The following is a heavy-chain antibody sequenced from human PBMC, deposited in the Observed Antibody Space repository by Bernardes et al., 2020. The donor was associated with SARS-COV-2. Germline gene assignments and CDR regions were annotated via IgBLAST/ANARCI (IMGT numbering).Heavy chain of an antibody. D-gene: IGHD2-2*01. Sequence: ASVKVSCKASGYTFTGYYMHWVRQAPGQGLEWMGWINPNSGGTNYAQKFQGWVTMTRDTSISTAYMELSRLRSDDTAVYYCAREVVTTPYGMDVWGQGTTVTVSS. CDR2: INPNSGGT. J-gene: IGHJ6*02. V-gene: IGHV1-2*04. CDR1: GYTFTGYY. CDR3: AREVVTTPYGMDV.